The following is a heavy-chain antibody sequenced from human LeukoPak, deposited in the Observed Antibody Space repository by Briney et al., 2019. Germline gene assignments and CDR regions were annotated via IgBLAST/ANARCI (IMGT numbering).Heavy chain of an antibody. CDR2: IYYSGST. J-gene: IGHJ6*02. CDR3: ARLYGERADYYYYGMDI. D-gene: IGHD4/OR15-4a*01. Sequence: SETLSLTCTVSGGSISSYYWSWIRQPPGKGLEWIGYIYYSGSTNYNPSLKSRVTISVDTSKNQFSLKLSSVTAADTAVYYCARLYGERADYYYYGMDIWGQGTTVTVSS. V-gene: IGHV4-59*08. CDR1: GGSISSYY.